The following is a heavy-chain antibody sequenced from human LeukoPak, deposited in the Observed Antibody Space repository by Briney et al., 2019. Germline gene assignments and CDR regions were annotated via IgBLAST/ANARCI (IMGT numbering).Heavy chain of an antibody. CDR3: ARSPHILTGENFDF. V-gene: IGHV1-2*02. D-gene: IGHD3-9*01. J-gene: IGHJ4*02. CDR2: INPNSGGT. CDR1: GYTFTTYH. Sequence: ASVKVSCKTSGYTFTTYHVHWVRQAPGQGLEWMGWINPNSGGTNYAQKFQDRVSMTRDTSISTAYMQLSRLRSDDTAVYYCARSPHILTGENFDFWGQGTLLTVSS.